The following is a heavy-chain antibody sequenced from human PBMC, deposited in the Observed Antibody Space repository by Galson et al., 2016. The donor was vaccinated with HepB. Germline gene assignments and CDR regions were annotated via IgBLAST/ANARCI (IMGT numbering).Heavy chain of an antibody. J-gene: IGHJ3*02. CDR1: GYTFTTYA. V-gene: IGHV7-4-1*02. CDR2: INTNTGKS. CDR3: ARDMGYCSSTSCYVTAFDM. D-gene: IGHD2-2*01. Sequence: SVKVSCKASGYTFTTYAMNWVRQAPGQGLEWMGWINTNTGKSTYAQGFTGRFVFSLDTSVSTTYLQISGLEAEDTAVYYCARDMGYCSSTSCYVTAFDMWGQGTMISVSA.